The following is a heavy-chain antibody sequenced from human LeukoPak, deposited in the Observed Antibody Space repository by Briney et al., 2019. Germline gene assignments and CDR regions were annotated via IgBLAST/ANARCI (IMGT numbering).Heavy chain of an antibody. Sequence: GGSLRLSCSASVFPYSSYAMHWVPQAPGKALEYVSAISDSGGSTYYADSVKGRFTISRDNSKNTLYLQMSSLRAEDTAVYFCVRGYSFGPYGMDVWGQGTTVTVSS. CDR3: VRGYSFGPYGMDV. J-gene: IGHJ6*02. CDR2: ISDSGGST. CDR1: VFPYSSYA. V-gene: IGHV3-64D*09. D-gene: IGHD2-15*01.